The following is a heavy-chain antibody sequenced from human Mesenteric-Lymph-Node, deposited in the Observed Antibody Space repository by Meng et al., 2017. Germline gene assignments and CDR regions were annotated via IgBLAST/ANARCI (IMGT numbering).Heavy chain of an antibody. CDR3: VRDTRRGGGWFDP. J-gene: IGHJ5*02. CDR2: IYHGVNI. V-gene: IGHV4-30-2*01. Sequence: QVQLQESGSGLVRPSQTLSLTCAVSGDSITSGDYSWTWIRQPPGKGLEWIGYIYHGVNIYYTPSLRSRVTISVDKSRNQFSLKLTSVSAADTAVYYCVRDTRRGGGWFDPWGQGTLVTGSS. D-gene: IGHD3-10*01. CDR1: GDSITSGDYS.